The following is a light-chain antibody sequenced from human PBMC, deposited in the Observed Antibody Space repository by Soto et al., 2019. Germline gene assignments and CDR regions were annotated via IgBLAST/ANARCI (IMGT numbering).Light chain of an antibody. Sequence: IQMTQSPSSLSASVGDGVTLTCRASHTLATYLNWYQQKPGQVPEVLIYGASRLDVGVPSRFTGSGYGTDFTLTINNLQPEDFAIYYCQQFYYYPHTFGQGTKLEVK. CDR2: GAS. V-gene: IGKV1-39*01. CDR1: HTLATY. CDR3: QQFYYYPHT. J-gene: IGKJ2*01.